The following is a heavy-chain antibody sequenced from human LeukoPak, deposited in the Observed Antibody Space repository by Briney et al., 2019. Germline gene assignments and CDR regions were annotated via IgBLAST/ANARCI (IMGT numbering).Heavy chain of an antibody. D-gene: IGHD3-10*01. Sequence: GGSLRLSCAASGFTVSSNYMSWVRQAPGKGLEWVSVIYSGGDTYYTDSVKGRFTISRDNSKNTLHLQMNNLRAEDTAVYYCARGSLMGYGSGSLNVWGQGTTVTVSS. CDR2: IYSGGDT. V-gene: IGHV3-53*01. CDR3: ARGSLMGYGSGSLNV. CDR1: GFTVSSNY. J-gene: IGHJ6*02.